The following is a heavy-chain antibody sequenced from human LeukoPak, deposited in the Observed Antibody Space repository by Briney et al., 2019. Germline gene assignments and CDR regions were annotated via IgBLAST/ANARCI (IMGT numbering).Heavy chain of an antibody. CDR3: ARGPNLTGYAFDI. J-gene: IGHJ3*02. D-gene: IGHD3-9*01. V-gene: IGHV4-34*01. CDR2: INHSGST. Sequence: KPSETLSLTCAVYGGSFSGYYWSWIPHPPGKGLEWIGEINHSGSTNYNPSLKSRVTISVDTSKNQFSLQLSSVTAADTAVYYCARGPNLTGYAFDIWGQGTMVSVSS. CDR1: GGSFSGYY.